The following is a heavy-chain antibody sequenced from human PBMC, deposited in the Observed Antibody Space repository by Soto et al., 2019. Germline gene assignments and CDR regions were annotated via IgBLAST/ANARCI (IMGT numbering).Heavy chain of an antibody. D-gene: IGHD3-3*01. CDR2: IDGVGTGT. Sequence: GGSLRLSCAASGFTFTNYWMHWVRQVPGKGLVWVSRIDGVGTGTSYSDSVRGRFTISRDNAENTLYLQMNSLRAEDTAVYYCTTVFGYCGQGTSLTVSS. V-gene: IGHV3-74*01. CDR1: GFTFTNYW. CDR3: TTVFGY. J-gene: IGHJ1*01.